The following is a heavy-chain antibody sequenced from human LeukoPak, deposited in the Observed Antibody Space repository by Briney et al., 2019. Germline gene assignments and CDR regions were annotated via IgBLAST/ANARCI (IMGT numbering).Heavy chain of an antibody. J-gene: IGHJ6*02. V-gene: IGHV3-23*01. CDR2: ISGSGGST. D-gene: IGHD3-10*02. CDR1: GFTFSSYS. Sequence: GGSLRLSCAASGFTFSSYSMNWVRQAPGKGLEWVSAISGSGGSTYYVDSVKGRFTISRDNSKNTLYLQMNSLRAEDTAVYYCAKDREDVFGDRDGMDVWGQGTTVTVSS. CDR3: AKDREDVFGDRDGMDV.